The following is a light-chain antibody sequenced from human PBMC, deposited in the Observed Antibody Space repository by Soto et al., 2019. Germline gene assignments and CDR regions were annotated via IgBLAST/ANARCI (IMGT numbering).Light chain of an antibody. CDR2: DAS. CDR3: QQRSNWRALT. V-gene: IGKV3-11*01. J-gene: IGKJ4*01. CDR1: QSVSSY. Sequence: EIVLTQSPATLSLSPEERATLSCRASQSVSSYLAWYQQKPGQAPRLLIYDASNRATGIPARFSGSGSGTDFTLTISSLEPEDFAVYYCQQRSNWRALTFGGGTKVEIK.